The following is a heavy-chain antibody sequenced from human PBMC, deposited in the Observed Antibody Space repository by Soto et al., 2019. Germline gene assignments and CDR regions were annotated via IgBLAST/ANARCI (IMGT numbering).Heavy chain of an antibody. CDR3: ARDPRDIVFVLAAMRHVYYYYYGMDV. J-gene: IGHJ6*02. D-gene: IGHD2-2*01. Sequence: QVQLVESGGGVVQPGRSLRLSCAASGFTFSSYGMHWVRQAPGKGLEWVAVIWYDGSNKYYADSVKGRFTISRDNSKNTXYXXRRSLRAEGTAVYYCARDPRDIVFVLAAMRHVYYYYYGMDVWGQGPTVTVSS. CDR2: IWYDGSNK. CDR1: GFTFSSYG. V-gene: IGHV3-33*01.